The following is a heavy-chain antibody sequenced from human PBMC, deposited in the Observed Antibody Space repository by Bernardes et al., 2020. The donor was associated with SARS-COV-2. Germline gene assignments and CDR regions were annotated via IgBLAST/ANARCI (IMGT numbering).Heavy chain of an antibody. D-gene: IGHD1-26*01. V-gene: IGHV3-23*01. CDR1: GFTFRSSA. Sequence: GGSLSLSCAASGFTFRSSAMSWVRQAPGKGLEWVSAISGSGGSPYYADSVKGRFTISRDNSKNTLYLQMNSLRAEDTAVYYCAGGAARPYYFDYWGQGTLVTVSS. CDR3: AGGAARPYYFDY. J-gene: IGHJ4*02. CDR2: ISGSGGSP.